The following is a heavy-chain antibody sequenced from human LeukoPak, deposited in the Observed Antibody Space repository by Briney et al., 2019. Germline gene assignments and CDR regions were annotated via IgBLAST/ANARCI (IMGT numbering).Heavy chain of an antibody. D-gene: IGHD6-19*01. CDR3: ARLYLSGWFDGDY. V-gene: IGHV4-59*01. Sequence: PSETLSLTYTVSGGSIMSYYWSWIRQPQGKGLEWIGYIYSSGITNYNPSLKSRVTMSVDTSKNHFSLNLSPVTAADTAVYYCARLYLSGWFDGDYWGQGMLVTVSS. J-gene: IGHJ4*02. CDR2: IYSSGIT. CDR1: GGSIMSYY.